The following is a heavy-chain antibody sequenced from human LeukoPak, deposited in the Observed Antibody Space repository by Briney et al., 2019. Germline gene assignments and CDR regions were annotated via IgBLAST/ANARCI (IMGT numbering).Heavy chain of an antibody. J-gene: IGHJ3*02. CDR2: IYYSGST. D-gene: IGHD2-15*01. V-gene: IGHV4-31*03. CDR1: GGSISSGGYY. Sequence: SETLSLTCTVSGGSISSGGYYWSWIRQHPGKGLEWIGYIYYSGSTYYNPSLKSRVTISVDTSKNQFTLKLSSVTAADTAVYYCARSRYYSAAFDIWGQGTMVTVSS. CDR3: ARSRYYSAAFDI.